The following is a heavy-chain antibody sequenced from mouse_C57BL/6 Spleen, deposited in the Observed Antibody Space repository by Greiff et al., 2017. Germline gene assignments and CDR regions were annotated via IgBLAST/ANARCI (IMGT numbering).Heavy chain of an antibody. CDR3: ARGAATVVAWYFDV. J-gene: IGHJ1*03. V-gene: IGHV3-6*01. D-gene: IGHD1-1*01. CDR2: ISYDGSN. Sequence: EVQVVESGPGLVKPSQSLSLTCSVTGYSITSGYYWNWIRQFPGNKLEWMGYISYDGSNNYNPSLKNRISITRDTSKNQFFLKLNSVTTEDTATYYCARGAATVVAWYFDVWGTGTTVTVSS. CDR1: GYSITSGYY.